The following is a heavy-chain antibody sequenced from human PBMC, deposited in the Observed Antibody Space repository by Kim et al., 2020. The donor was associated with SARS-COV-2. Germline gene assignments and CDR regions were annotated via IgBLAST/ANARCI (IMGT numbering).Heavy chain of an antibody. J-gene: IGHJ3*02. CDR3: AKDLVISNGRAFDI. D-gene: IGHD3-22*01. V-gene: IGHV3-9*01. CDR2: ISWNSGSI. Sequence: GGSLRLSCAASGFTFDDYAMHWVRQAPGKGLEWVSGISWNSGSIGYADSVKGRFTISRDNAKNSLYLQMNSLRAEDTALYYCAKDLVISNGRAFDIWGQGTMVTVSS. CDR1: GFTFDDYA.